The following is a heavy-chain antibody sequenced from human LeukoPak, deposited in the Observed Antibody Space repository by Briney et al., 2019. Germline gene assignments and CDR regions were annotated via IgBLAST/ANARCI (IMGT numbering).Heavy chain of an antibody. Sequence: SSETLSLTCTVSGGSISSSSYYWGWIRQPPGKGLEWIGSIYYSGSTYYNPSLKSRVTISVDTSKNQFSLKLSSVTAADTAVYYCARQRLESYYYYYYMGVWGKGTTVTISS. V-gene: IGHV4-39*01. CDR1: GGSISSSSYY. J-gene: IGHJ6*03. D-gene: IGHD1-1*01. CDR2: IYYSGST. CDR3: ARQRLESYYYYYYMGV.